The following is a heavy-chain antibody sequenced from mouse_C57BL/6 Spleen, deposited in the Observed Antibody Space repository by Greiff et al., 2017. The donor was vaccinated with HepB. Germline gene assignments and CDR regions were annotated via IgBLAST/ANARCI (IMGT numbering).Heavy chain of an antibody. CDR1: GYTFTSYW. Sequence: VQLQQPGAELVKPGASVKLSCKASGYTFTSYWMHWVKQRPGQGLEWIGMIHPNSGSTNYNEKFKSKATMTVDKSSSTAYMQLSSLTSEDSAVYYCARYDYDDYAMDDWGEGTSVTVSS. CDR3: ARYDYDDYAMDD. D-gene: IGHD2-4*01. CDR2: IHPNSGST. J-gene: IGHJ4*01. V-gene: IGHV1-64*01.